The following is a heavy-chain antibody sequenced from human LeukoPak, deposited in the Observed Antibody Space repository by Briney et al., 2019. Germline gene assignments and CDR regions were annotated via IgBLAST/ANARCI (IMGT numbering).Heavy chain of an antibody. Sequence: ASVKVPCKASGYTFTSYAMHWVRQAPGQRLEWMGWINAGNGNTKYSQKFQGRVTITRDTSASTAYMELSSLRSEDTAVYYCARVFDSSGWSDFDYWGQGTLVTVSS. D-gene: IGHD6-19*01. CDR3: ARVFDSSGWSDFDY. CDR2: INAGNGNT. J-gene: IGHJ4*02. V-gene: IGHV1-3*01. CDR1: GYTFTSYA.